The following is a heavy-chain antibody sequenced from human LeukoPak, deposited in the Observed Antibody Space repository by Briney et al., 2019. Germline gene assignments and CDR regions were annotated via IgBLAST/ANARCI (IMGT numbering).Heavy chain of an antibody. J-gene: IGHJ6*02. CDR3: ARVVTRSYYGSGSQLAGYYGMDV. CDR1: GGTFSSYA. V-gene: IGHV1-69*05. CDR2: IIPIFGTA. Sequence: GASVKVSCKASGGTFSSYAISWVRQAPGQGLEWMGGIIPIFGTANYAQKLQGRVTMTTDTSTSTAYMELRSLRSDDTAVYYCARVVTRSYYGSGSQLAGYYGMDVWGQGTTVTVSS. D-gene: IGHD3-10*01.